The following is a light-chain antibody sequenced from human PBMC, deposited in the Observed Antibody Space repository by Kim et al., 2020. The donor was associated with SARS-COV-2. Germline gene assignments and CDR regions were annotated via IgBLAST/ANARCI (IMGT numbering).Light chain of an antibody. CDR1: QSVSSF. V-gene: IGKV3-11*01. CDR2: DAS. CDR3: QQRSSWLT. J-gene: IGKJ4*01. Sequence: SFSPGETATLSCRARQSVSSFLAWYQQKPGQAPRLLIYDASNRATGIPARFSGSGSGTDFTLTISSLEPEDFAIYYCQQRSSWLTFGGGTKVDIK.